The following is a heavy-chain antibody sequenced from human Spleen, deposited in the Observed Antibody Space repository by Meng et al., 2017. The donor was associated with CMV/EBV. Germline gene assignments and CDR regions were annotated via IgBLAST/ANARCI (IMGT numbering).Heavy chain of an antibody. CDR2: VYYSGVT. V-gene: IGHV4-39*07. J-gene: IGHJ4*02. CDR1: GGSISSSSYY. Sequence: SETLSLTCTVSGGSISSSSYYWGWIRQPPGKGLEWIGSVYYSGVTYYNSSLKSRVTISVDTSKNQFSLKLRSVTAADTAVYYCAREQGSTGCLDYWGQGTLVTVSS. D-gene: IGHD2-2*01. CDR3: AREQGSTGCLDY.